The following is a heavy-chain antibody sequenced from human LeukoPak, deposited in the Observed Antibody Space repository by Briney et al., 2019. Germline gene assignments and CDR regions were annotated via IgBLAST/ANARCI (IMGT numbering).Heavy chain of an antibody. D-gene: IGHD6-13*01. Sequence: ASVKVSCKVSGYTLTELSMHWVRQPPGKGLEWMGGFDPEDGETIYAQKLQGRVTMTEDTSTDTASMEPSSLRSEDTAVYYRARAACDSSTTDDAFDIWGQGTMVTASS. CDR2: FDPEDGET. CDR1: GYTLTELS. CDR3: ARAACDSSTTDDAFDI. J-gene: IGHJ3*02. V-gene: IGHV1-24*01.